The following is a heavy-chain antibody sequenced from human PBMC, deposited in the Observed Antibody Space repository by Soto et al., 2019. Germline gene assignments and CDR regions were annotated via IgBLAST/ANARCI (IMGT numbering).Heavy chain of an antibody. V-gene: IGHV4-39*01. CDR2: IYYSGST. CDR1: GGSISGSSYY. CDR3: ARHDYSNYDY. D-gene: IGHD4-4*01. Sequence: PSETLSLTCTVSGGSISGSSYYWGWIRQPPGKGLEWIGSIYYSGSTYYNPSLKSRVTISVDTSKNQFSLKLSSVTAADTAVYYCARHDYSNYDYWGQGTLVTVSS. J-gene: IGHJ4*02.